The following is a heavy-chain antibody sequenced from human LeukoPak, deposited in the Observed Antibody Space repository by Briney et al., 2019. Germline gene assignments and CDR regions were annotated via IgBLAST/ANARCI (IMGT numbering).Heavy chain of an antibody. V-gene: IGHV3-23*01. Sequence: PGGSLRLSCAASGFTFSTYAMSWVRQAPGKGLEWVSSISDNGYTTYYADSVRGRFTISRDNSKNTVYLQMIGLGAEDTAVYFCAKYYYDSSGYYDAAPLDSWGQGTLVTVFS. D-gene: IGHD3-22*01. J-gene: IGHJ4*02. CDR3: AKYYYDSSGYYDAAPLDS. CDR1: GFTFSTYA. CDR2: ISDNGYTT.